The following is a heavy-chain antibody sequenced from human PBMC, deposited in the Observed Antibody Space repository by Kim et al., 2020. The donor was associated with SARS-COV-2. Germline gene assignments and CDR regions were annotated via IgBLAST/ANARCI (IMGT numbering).Heavy chain of an antibody. J-gene: IGHJ6*02. D-gene: IGHD6-19*01. CDR1: GFTLSSYD. CDR2: IGSAGDT. V-gene: IGHV3-13*01. Sequence: LSLTCAASGFTLSSYDMHWVRQATGKGLEWVSAIGSAGDTYYPGSVKGRFTISRENAKNSLYLQMNSLRAGDTAVYYCARRRIAVAGSEFGLDVWGQ. CDR3: ARRRIAVAGSEFGLDV.